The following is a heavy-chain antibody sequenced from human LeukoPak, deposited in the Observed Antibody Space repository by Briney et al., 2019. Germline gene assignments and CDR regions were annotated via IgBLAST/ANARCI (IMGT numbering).Heavy chain of an antibody. D-gene: IGHD3-16*01. J-gene: IGHJ4*02. CDR3: TTGGEEWPFDY. Sequence: KTGGSLRLSCAASGFTFSNAWMSWVRQAPGKGLEWVGRIKSKTGGGTTDYAAPVKGRFTISRDDSKNTLYLQMNSLKTEDTAVYYCTTGGEEWPFDYWGQGTLVTVSS. V-gene: IGHV3-15*01. CDR2: IKSKTGGGTT. CDR1: GFTFSNAW.